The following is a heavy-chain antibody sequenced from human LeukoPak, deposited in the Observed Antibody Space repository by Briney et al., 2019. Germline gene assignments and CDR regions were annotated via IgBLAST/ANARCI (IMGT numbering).Heavy chain of an antibody. CDR3: AKDLNLGPIYYYYYGMDV. V-gene: IGHV3-30*18. Sequence: GGSLRLSCAASGFTFSSYGMHWVCQAPGKGLEWVAVISYDGSNKYYADSVKGRFTISRDNSKNTLYLQMDSLRAEDTAVYYCAKDLNLGPIYYYYYGMDVWGQGTTVTASS. CDR1: GFTFSSYG. J-gene: IGHJ6*02. D-gene: IGHD1-14*01. CDR2: ISYDGSNK.